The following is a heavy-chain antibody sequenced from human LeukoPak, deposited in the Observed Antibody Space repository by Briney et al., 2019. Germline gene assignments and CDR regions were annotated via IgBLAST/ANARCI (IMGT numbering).Heavy chain of an antibody. CDR3: ARRTYYYDSSGYYLDY. CDR1: GGSISSYY. Sequence: PSETLSLTCTVSGGSISSYYWSWIRQPPGKGPEWIGYIYYSGSTNYNPSLKSRVTISVDTSKNQFSLKLSSVTAADTAVYYCARRTYYYDSSGYYLDYWGQGTLVTVSS. J-gene: IGHJ4*02. D-gene: IGHD3-22*01. CDR2: IYYSGST. V-gene: IGHV4-59*08.